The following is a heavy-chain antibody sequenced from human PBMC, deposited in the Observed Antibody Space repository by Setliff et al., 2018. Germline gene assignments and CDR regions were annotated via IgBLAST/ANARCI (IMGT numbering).Heavy chain of an antibody. V-gene: IGHV1-69*05. Sequence: SVKVSCKASGDSFSNYAISWVRQAPGQGLEWMGGLIPMFGTPGYAQKFQDRVTITTDESTSTAYMELNSLTSEDTAVYYCAKDRVEVVVAAPQARFDPWGQGTLVTVSS. CDR2: LIPMFGTP. CDR1: GDSFSNYA. CDR3: AKDRVEVVVAAPQARFDP. J-gene: IGHJ5*02. D-gene: IGHD2-15*01.